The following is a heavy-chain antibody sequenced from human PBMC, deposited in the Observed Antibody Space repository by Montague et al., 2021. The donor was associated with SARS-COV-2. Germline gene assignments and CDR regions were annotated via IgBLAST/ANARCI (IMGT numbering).Heavy chain of an antibody. Sequence: SETRSLTCAVYGGSFSGYYWSWIRQPPGKGLEWIGEINHSGSTKYNPSLKSRVTISVGTSKNQFSLKLSSVTAADTAVYYCARHYSATLPAVYWGQGTLVTVSS. D-gene: IGHD2-15*01. CDR1: GGSFSGYY. V-gene: IGHV4-34*01. CDR3: ARHYSATLPAVY. CDR2: INHSGST. J-gene: IGHJ4*02.